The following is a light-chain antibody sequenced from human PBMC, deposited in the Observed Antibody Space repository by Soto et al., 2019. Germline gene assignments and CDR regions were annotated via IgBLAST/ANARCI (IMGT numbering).Light chain of an antibody. CDR2: AAS. CDR1: QGISNY. Sequence: DIQMTQSPSSLSASVGDRVTITCRASQGISNYLAWYQQKPGKVPKLLIYAASTLQSGVPSRFSGSGSGTDFTLTISSLEPKDVATYYCQKYNSAPRTLGQGTKVEIK. J-gene: IGKJ1*01. V-gene: IGKV1-27*01. CDR3: QKYNSAPRT.